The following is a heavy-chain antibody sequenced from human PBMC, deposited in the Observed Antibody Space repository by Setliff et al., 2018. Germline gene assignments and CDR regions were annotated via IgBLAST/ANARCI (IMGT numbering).Heavy chain of an antibody. V-gene: IGHV1-69*13. CDR3: ARNIGMGQRDYFDY. Sequence: SVKVSCKVSGGTFNTYAINWVRQAPGQGLAWLGGIVPVFGTRNYAQKFQGRVTFSADDSANTAYMELTSLTSEDTAVYYCARNIGMGQRDYFDYWGQGTVVTVSS. CDR2: IVPVFGTR. D-gene: IGHD5-18*01. J-gene: IGHJ4*02. CDR1: GGTFNTYA.